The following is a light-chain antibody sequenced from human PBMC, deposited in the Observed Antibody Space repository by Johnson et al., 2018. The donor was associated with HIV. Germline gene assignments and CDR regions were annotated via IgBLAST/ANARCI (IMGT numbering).Light chain of an antibody. CDR2: DNN. CDR3: GTWDSSLSAYV. Sequence: QSVLTQPPSVSAAPGQKVTISCSGSSSNIGNNYVSWYQQLPGTAHKLLIYDNNKRPSGIPDRFSGSKSGTSATLGITGLQTGDEAEYYCGTWDSSLSAYVFGTGTKVTVL. CDR1: SSNIGNNY. J-gene: IGLJ1*01. V-gene: IGLV1-51*01.